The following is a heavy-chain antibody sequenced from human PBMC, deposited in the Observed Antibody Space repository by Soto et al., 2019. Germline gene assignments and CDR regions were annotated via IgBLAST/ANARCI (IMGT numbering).Heavy chain of an antibody. CDR3: ARDVSGDDYDAGIHY. V-gene: IGHV4-31*03. CDR1: GGSISSGGYY. CDR2: IYYSGST. Sequence: QVQLQESGPGLVKPSQTLSLTCTVSGGSISSGGYYWSWIRQHPGKGLEWIGYIYYSGSTYYNPSLKGRVTISVDTSKNQFSLKLSSVTAADTAVYYCARDVSGDDYDAGIHYWGQGTLVTVSS. J-gene: IGHJ4*02. D-gene: IGHD4-17*01.